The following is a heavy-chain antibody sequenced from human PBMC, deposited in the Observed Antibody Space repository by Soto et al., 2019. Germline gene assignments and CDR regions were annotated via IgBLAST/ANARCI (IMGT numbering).Heavy chain of an antibody. V-gene: IGHV1-3*01. Sequence: QVQLVQSGAEVKKPGASVKVSCKASGYTFTSYAMQWVRQAPGQRLEWMGWINAGNGNTKYSQKFQGRVTITSDTSASTEYMELSSLRSEDTAVYYWARDLGGWTDYWGQGTLVTVSS. CDR2: INAGNGNT. J-gene: IGHJ4*02. D-gene: IGHD6-19*01. CDR1: GYTFTSYA. CDR3: ARDLGGWTDY.